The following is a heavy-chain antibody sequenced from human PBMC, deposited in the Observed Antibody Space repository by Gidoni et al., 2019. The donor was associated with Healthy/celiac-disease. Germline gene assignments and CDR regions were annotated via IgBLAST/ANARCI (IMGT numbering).Heavy chain of an antibody. V-gene: IGHV3-30*01. CDR1: GFTSSTYP. Sequence: QVQLVESGGGVVQPGRSLRPSCVASGFTSSTYPMHWVRQAPGKGIEWVAVKSYDGSNKYYEDSVKGRFTISRANSKNTLYLQMNSLRAEDTAVYYCARAPGAYYYDSSGYHDYWGQGTLVTVSS. CDR3: ARAPGAYYYDSSGYHDY. CDR2: KSYDGSNK. J-gene: IGHJ4*02. D-gene: IGHD3-22*01.